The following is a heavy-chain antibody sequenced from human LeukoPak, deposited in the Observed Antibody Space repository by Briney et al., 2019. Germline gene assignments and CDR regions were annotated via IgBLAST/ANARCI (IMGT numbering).Heavy chain of an antibody. CDR3: ARIAEYYHSSGCLDY. D-gene: IGHD3-22*01. CDR1: GGTFSSYA. Sequence: SVKVSCKASGGTFSSYAISWVRQAPGQGLEWMGGIIPIFGTANYAQKFQGRVTITADESTSTAYMELSSLRSEDTAVYYCARIAEYYHSSGCLDYWGQGTLVTVSS. J-gene: IGHJ4*02. CDR2: IIPIFGTA. V-gene: IGHV1-69*01.